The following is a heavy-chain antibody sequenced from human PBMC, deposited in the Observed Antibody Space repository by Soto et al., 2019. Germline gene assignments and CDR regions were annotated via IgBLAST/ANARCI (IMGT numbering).Heavy chain of an antibody. CDR1: GASVTSYY. CDR3: ARDGVGPHGMDV. Sequence: QVQLQGSDPRLLKPSETLSLTCTVSGASVTSYYWSWIRQPAGKGLDWIGRIYTSGNTDYNPSLTSRVTLSLETSQNRVSLKLSSVTAADTAIYYCARDGVGPHGMDVWCQGTTVTVSS. D-gene: IGHD2-8*01. CDR2: IYTSGNT. J-gene: IGHJ6*02. V-gene: IGHV4-4*07.